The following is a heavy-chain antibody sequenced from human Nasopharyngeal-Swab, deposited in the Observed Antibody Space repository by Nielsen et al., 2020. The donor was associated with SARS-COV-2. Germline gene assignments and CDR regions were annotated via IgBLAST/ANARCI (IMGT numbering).Heavy chain of an antibody. CDR1: GGTFSSYA. Sequence: SVKVSCKASGGTFSSYAISWVRQAPGQGLEWMGGIIPIFGTANYAQKFQGRVTITADESTSTAYMELSSLRSDDTAVYYCARDRGIWFGELSLTDPWGQGTLVTVSS. CDR3: ARDRGIWFGELSLTDP. V-gene: IGHV1-69*13. J-gene: IGHJ5*02. CDR2: IIPIFGTA. D-gene: IGHD3-10*01.